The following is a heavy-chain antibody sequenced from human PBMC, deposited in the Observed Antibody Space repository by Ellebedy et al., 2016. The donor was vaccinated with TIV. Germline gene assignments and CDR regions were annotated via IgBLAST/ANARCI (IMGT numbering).Heavy chain of an antibody. V-gene: IGHV4-39*07. CDR2: IYYNGST. CDR3: ARVIFCSDDGCYSLDH. Sequence: MPSETLSLTCTVSGGSIRNTNYYRGWIRQSPGKGLEWIGSIYYNGSTHYNLSLRSRVTMTVDTSKNQFSLKVNSLTAADTAVYYCARVIFCSDDGCYSLDHWGHGALVTVSS. CDR1: GGSIRNTNYY. J-gene: IGHJ4*01. D-gene: IGHD2-15*01.